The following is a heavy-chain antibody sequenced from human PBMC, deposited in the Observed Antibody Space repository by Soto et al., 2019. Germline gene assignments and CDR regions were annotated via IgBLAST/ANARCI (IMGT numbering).Heavy chain of an antibody. V-gene: IGHV3-7*05. CDR1: GFTLSAYW. CDR2: INRGGSKK. J-gene: IGHJ3*02. Sequence: EVQLEESGGDLVQPGGCLRLSCAASGFTLSAYWMTWVRQAPGKGLEWVANINRGGSKKSYLDSVRGRFTISRDNVGNSLYLQMDSLRADDTALYYCARDVSPGSSSLYLDAFDIWGQGTMVTVSS. CDR3: ARDVSPGSSSLYLDAFDI. D-gene: IGHD6-13*01.